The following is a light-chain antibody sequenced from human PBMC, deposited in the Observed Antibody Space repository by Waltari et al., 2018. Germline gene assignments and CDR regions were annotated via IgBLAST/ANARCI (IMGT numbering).Light chain of an antibody. CDR3: LQNYSHPWT. J-gene: IGKJ1*01. V-gene: IGKV1-17*01. Sequence: DIQMTQSPSSLSASLGYRVTITCRARQVIRIDLYWYQQTPERAPERLNYAASTLQGVVPSRFSGSGSATEITLTINRLQPEDVATYYYLQNYSHPWTFGQGTKVE. CDR2: AAS. CDR1: QVIRID.